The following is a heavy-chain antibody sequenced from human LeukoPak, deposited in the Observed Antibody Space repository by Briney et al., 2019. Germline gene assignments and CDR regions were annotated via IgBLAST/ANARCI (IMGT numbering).Heavy chain of an antibody. J-gene: IGHJ4*02. D-gene: IGHD3-10*01. V-gene: IGHV4-34*01. CDR2: INHSGST. CDR1: GGSFRGYY. CDR3: ASSTDIMGSGSYSVH. Sequence: KPSETLSLTCAVYGGSFRGYYWSWIRQPPGKGLEWIGEINHSGSTNYNPSLKSRVTISVDTSKNQFSLKLSSVTAADTAVYYCASSTDIMGSGSYSVHWGQGTLVTVSS.